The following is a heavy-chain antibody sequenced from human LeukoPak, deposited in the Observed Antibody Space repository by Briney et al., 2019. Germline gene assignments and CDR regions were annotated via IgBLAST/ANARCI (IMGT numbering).Heavy chain of an antibody. CDR3: ARVRYSNSSGWFDP. CDR1: GFTVSSNY. CDR2: IYSGGST. J-gene: IGHJ5*02. D-gene: IGHD6-6*01. Sequence: GGSLRLSCAASGFTVSSNYMSWVRQAPGKGLEWVSVIYSGGSTYYADSVKGRFTISRDNSKNTLYLQMNSLRAEDTAVYYCARVRYSNSSGWFDPWGQGTLVTVSS. V-gene: IGHV3-66*02.